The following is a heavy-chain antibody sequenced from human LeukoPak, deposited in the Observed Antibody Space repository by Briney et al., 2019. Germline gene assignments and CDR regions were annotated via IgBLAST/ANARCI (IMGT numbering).Heavy chain of an antibody. CDR3: ARVMVRGVNEDYYYYYYMDV. D-gene: IGHD3-10*01. Sequence: GGSLRLSCAASGFTFSSYSMSWIRQAPGKGLEWVSYISSSGSTIYYADSVKGRFTISRDNAKNSLYLQMNCLRAEDTAVYYCARVMVRGVNEDYYYYYYMDVWGKGTTVTVSS. J-gene: IGHJ6*03. V-gene: IGHV3-48*04. CDR2: ISSSGSTI. CDR1: GFTFSSYS.